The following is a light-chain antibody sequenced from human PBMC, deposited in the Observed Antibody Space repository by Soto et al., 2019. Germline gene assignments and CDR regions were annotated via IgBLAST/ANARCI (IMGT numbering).Light chain of an antibody. Sequence: DIVLTQSPATLSSSPGERATLSCRASQSVDNFLAWYQQKAGQPPRLLIYDASNRASGIPARFSGSGSGTEFTLTISSLEPEDLATYYCQQRKKWPPITFGQGTRLEIK. J-gene: IGKJ5*01. V-gene: IGKV3-11*01. CDR1: QSVDNF. CDR2: DAS. CDR3: QQRKKWPPIT.